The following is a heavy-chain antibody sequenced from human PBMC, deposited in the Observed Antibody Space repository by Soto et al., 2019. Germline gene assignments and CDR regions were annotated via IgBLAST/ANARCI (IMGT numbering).Heavy chain of an antibody. CDR2: MNPNSGNT. CDR3: ARVGPATPFPVVVPAATPVYYYGMDV. V-gene: IGHV1-8*01. CDR1: GYTFTSYD. D-gene: IGHD2-2*01. J-gene: IGHJ6*02. Sequence: ASVKVSCKASGYTFTSYDINWVRQATGQGLEWMGWMNPNSGNTGYAQKFQGRVTMTRNTSISTAYMELSSLRSEDTAVYYCARVGPATPFPVVVPAATPVYYYGMDVWGQGTTVTVSS.